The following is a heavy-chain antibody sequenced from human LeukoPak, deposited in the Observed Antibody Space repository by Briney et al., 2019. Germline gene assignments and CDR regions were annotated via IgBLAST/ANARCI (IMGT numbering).Heavy chain of an antibody. CDR3: ARENFEGSGHRLFQF. CDR1: GSSMNNYY. Sequence: SETLSLTCTVSGSSMNNYYWSWIRQPPGRGLEWIGYFYNSGSTNYNPSLESRVTIALSTSKTESSLKLTSVTAADTAVYYCARENFEGSGHRLFQFWGRGTLVTVSS. D-gene: IGHD2-15*01. CDR2: FYNSGST. J-gene: IGHJ1*01. V-gene: IGHV4-59*01.